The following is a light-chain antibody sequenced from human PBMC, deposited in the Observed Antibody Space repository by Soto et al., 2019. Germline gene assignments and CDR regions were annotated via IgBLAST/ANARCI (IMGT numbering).Light chain of an antibody. J-gene: IGKJ1*01. Sequence: IRMTQSPSSLSASTGDRVTITCRASQGISSYLAWYQQKPGKAPKLLIYAASTLQSGVPSRFSGSGSGTDFTLTISCLQSEDFATYYCQQYYSYPWTFGQGTKADI. V-gene: IGKV1-8*01. CDR1: QGISSY. CDR2: AAS. CDR3: QQYYSYPWT.